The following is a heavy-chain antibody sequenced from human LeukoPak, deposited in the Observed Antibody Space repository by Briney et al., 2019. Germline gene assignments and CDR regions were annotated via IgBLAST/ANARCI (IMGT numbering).Heavy chain of an antibody. CDR1: GYTFTGYY. J-gene: IGHJ4*02. V-gene: IGHV1-2*02. Sequence: ASVKVSCKASGYTFTGYYMHWVRQAPGQGLEWMGWINPNSGGTNYAQKLQGRVTMTTDTSTSTAYMELRSLRSDDTAVYYCARDRGSYNRFDYWGQGTLVTVSS. D-gene: IGHD1-26*01. CDR3: ARDRGSYNRFDY. CDR2: INPNSGGT.